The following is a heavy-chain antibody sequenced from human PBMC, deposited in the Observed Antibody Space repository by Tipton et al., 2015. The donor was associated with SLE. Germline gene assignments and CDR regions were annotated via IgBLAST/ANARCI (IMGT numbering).Heavy chain of an antibody. D-gene: IGHD4-17*01. V-gene: IGHV1-18*01. CDR3: ARDRWLTTWLDDAFDI. CDR2: ISAYNGNT. Sequence: QSGAEVKKPGASVKVSCKASGYTFTSYGISWVRQAPGQGLEWMGWISAYNGNTNYAQKLQGRVTMTTDTSTSTAYMELRSLRSDDTAVYYCARDRWLTTWLDDAFDIWGQGTMVTVSS. J-gene: IGHJ3*02. CDR1: GYTFTSYG.